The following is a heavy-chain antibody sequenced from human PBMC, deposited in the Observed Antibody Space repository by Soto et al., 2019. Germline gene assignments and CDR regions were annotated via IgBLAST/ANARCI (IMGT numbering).Heavy chain of an antibody. Sequence: GGSLRLSCAASGFTFSNYWMSWVRQAPGKGLEYVSAISSNGGSRYYANSVKGRFTISRDNSKNTLYLQMGSLRAEDMAVYYCARGPGYYFDYWGQGTLVTVSS. J-gene: IGHJ4*02. V-gene: IGHV3-64*01. CDR3: ARGPGYYFDY. CDR2: ISSNGGSR. CDR1: GFTFSNYW.